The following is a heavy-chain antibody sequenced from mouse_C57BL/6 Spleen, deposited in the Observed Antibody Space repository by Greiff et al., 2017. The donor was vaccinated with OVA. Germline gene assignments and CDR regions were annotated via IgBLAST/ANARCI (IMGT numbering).Heavy chain of an antibody. V-gene: IGHV1-52*01. Sequence: QVQLQQPGAELVRPGSSVKLSCKASGYTFTSYWMHWVKQRPIQGLEWIGNIDPSDSETRYNQKFKDKATLTVDKSSSTAYMQLSSLTSEDSAVYYCARYYGSSYWYFDVWGTGTTVTVSS. CDR2: IDPSDSET. CDR1: GYTFTSYW. J-gene: IGHJ1*03. D-gene: IGHD1-1*01. CDR3: ARYYGSSYWYFDV.